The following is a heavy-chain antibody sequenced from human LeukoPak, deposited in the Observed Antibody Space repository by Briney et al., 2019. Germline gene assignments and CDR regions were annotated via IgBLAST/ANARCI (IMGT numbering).Heavy chain of an antibody. CDR2: IYYSGTT. J-gene: IGHJ5*02. Sequence: SETQSLTCSVSSGSISTFYWSWIRQPPGKGLEWIGFIYYSGTTNYNPSLKSRATILIDTSKNQFSLKLRSVTAADTAVYYCATQPAGPASWFDPWGQGTLVTVSP. V-gene: IGHV4-59*01. CDR3: ATQPAGPASWFDP. CDR1: SGSISTFY. D-gene: IGHD6-13*01.